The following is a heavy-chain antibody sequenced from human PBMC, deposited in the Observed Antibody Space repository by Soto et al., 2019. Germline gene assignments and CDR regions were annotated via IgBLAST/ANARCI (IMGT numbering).Heavy chain of an antibody. V-gene: IGHV4-31*03. CDR1: GDSISSGGYY. Sequence: QVQLQESGPGLVKPSQTLSLTCTVSGDSISSGGYYWSWIRQHPGKGLEWIGYIYDNGGAYYSPSLRGRVVISLDRSENKFSLRLSSVTAADTAVYYCARVKGGTTRRAFDAWGQGTMVTVSS. J-gene: IGHJ4*02. CDR2: IYDNGGA. D-gene: IGHD1-7*01. CDR3: ARVKGGTTRRAFDA.